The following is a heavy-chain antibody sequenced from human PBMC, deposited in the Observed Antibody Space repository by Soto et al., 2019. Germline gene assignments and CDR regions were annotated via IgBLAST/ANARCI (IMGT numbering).Heavy chain of an antibody. CDR3: AKDWWSGSYHDY. D-gene: IGHD1-26*01. CDR1: GFTFSSYA. Sequence: EVQLLESGGGLVQPGGSLRLSCAASGFTFSSYAMSWVCQAPGKGLEWVSAISGSGGSTYYADSVKGRFTISRDNSKNTLYLQMNSLRAEDTAVYYCAKDWWSGSYHDYWGQGTLVTVSS. J-gene: IGHJ4*02. V-gene: IGHV3-23*01. CDR2: ISGSGGST.